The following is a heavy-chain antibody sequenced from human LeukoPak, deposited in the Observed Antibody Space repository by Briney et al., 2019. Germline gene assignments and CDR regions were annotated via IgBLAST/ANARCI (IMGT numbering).Heavy chain of an antibody. V-gene: IGHV1-18*01. D-gene: IGHD3-22*01. J-gene: IGHJ4*02. CDR1: GYTFTSYV. Sequence: ASVKVSCKASGYTFTSYVISWVRQAPGQGLEWMGWISAYNGNTTYAQKLQGRVTMTTDTSTSTVYMELRSLRSDDTAVYYCARGSPPRRNYDSRGYYSYYFDYWGQGTLVTVSS. CDR2: ISAYNGNT. CDR3: ARGSPPRRNYDSRGYYSYYFDY.